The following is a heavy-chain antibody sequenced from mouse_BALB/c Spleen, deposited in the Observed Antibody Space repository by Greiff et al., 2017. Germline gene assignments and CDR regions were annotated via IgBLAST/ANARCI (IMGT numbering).Heavy chain of an antibody. J-gene: IGHJ2*01. Sequence: EVHLVESGGGLVQPGGSRKLSCAASGFTFSSFGMHWVRQAPEKGLEWVAYISSGSSTIYYADTVKGRFTISRDNPKNTLFLQMTSLRSEDTAMYYCARDLPFDYWGQGTTLTVSS. CDR2: ISSGSSTI. CDR3: ARDLPFDY. CDR1: GFTFSSFG. V-gene: IGHV5-17*02.